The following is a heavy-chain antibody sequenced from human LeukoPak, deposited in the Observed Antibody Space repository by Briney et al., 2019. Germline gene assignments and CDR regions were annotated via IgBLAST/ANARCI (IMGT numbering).Heavy chain of an antibody. CDR1: GYTFTSYY. CDR2: INPSGGST. CDR3: ARDEWIAVAGNEGEYYFDY. V-gene: IGHV1-46*01. D-gene: IGHD6-19*01. Sequence: ASVKVSCKASGYTFTSYYMYWVRQAPGQGLEWMGIINPSGGSTSYAQKFQGRVTMTRDTSTSTVYMELSSLRSEDTAVYYCARDEWIAVAGNEGEYYFDYWGQGTLVTVSS. J-gene: IGHJ4*02.